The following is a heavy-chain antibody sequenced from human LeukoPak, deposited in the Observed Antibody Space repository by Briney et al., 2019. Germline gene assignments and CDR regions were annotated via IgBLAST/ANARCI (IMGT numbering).Heavy chain of an antibody. Sequence: SETLSLTCTVSGGSIGSSDYYWSWIRQPPGKGLEWIGYIFYSGSTHYNPSLRSRVTISLDTSKNQFSLKLSSVTAADTAVYYCARVRGAYCSGGSCYTPYDAFDIWGQGTMVTVSS. D-gene: IGHD2-15*01. V-gene: IGHV4-30-4*01. J-gene: IGHJ3*02. CDR3: ARVRGAYCSGGSCYTPYDAFDI. CDR2: IFYSGST. CDR1: GGSIGSSDYY.